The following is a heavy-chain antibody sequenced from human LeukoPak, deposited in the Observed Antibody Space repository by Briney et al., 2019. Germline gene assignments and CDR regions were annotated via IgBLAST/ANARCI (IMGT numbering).Heavy chain of an antibody. CDR3: ARDSLGYSGYDYWFDP. V-gene: IGHV1-2*02. Sequence: ASVKVSCKASGYTFTGYYMHWVRQAPGQGLEWMGWINPNSGGTNYAQKFQGRVTMTRDTSISTAYMELNRLRSDDTAVYYCARDSLGYSGYDYWFDPWGQGTLVTVSS. CDR1: GYTFTGYY. CDR2: INPNSGGT. D-gene: IGHD5-12*01. J-gene: IGHJ5*02.